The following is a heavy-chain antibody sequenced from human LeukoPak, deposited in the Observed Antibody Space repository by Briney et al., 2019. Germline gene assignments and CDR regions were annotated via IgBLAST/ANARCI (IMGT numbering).Heavy chain of an antibody. CDR1: GGSISSYY. CDR2: IYYSGST. CDR3: ARLFGSGRRYYGMDV. Sequence: SETRSLTCTVSGGSISSYYWSWIRQPPGKGLEWIGYIYYSGSTNYNPSLKSRVTISVDTSKNQFSLKLSSVTAADTAVYYCARLFGSGRRYYGMDVWGQGTTVTVSS. V-gene: IGHV4-59*01. J-gene: IGHJ6*02. D-gene: IGHD3-10*01.